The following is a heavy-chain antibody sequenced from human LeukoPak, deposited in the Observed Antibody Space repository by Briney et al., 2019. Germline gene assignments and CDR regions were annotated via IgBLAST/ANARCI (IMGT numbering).Heavy chain of an antibody. J-gene: IGHJ6*03. CDR3: TSLLSRTMVRGLTYMDV. V-gene: IGHV3-23*01. CDR1: GFTFSSYG. D-gene: IGHD3-10*01. CDR2: ISGSGGST. Sequence: PGGSLRLSCAASGFTFSSYGMSWVRQAPGKGLEWVSAISGSGGSTYYADSVKGRFTISRDNSKNTLYLQMNSLKTEDTAVYYCTSLLSRTMVRGLTYMDVWGKGTTVTVSS.